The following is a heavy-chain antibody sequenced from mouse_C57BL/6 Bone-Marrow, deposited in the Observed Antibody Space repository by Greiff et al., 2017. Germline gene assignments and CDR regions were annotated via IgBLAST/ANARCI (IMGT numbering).Heavy chain of an antibody. V-gene: IGHV1-74*01. Sequence: QVQLQQPGAELVKPGASVKVSCKASGYTFTSYWMHWVKQRPGQGLEWIGRIHPSDSDTNYNQKFKGKATLTVDKSSSTAYMQISSLTSEDSAVYYCAYCSSHWYFDVWGTGTTVTVSS. J-gene: IGHJ1*03. D-gene: IGHD1-1*01. CDR1: GYTFTSYW. CDR3: AYCSSHWYFDV. CDR2: IHPSDSDT.